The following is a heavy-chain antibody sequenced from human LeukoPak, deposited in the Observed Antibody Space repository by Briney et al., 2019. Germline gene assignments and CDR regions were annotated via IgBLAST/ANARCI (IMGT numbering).Heavy chain of an antibody. CDR2: ISGSGGTT. Sequence: GGSLRLSCAATGFTFSSYAMGWVRQAPGKGLEWVSAISGSGGTTYYADSVKGRFTISRDNSKNTLYLQMNSLRADDTAVYYCAKGNSIVVVRASFDYWGQGTLVTVSS. J-gene: IGHJ4*02. V-gene: IGHV3-23*01. D-gene: IGHD2-2*01. CDR1: GFTFSSYA. CDR3: AKGNSIVVVRASFDY.